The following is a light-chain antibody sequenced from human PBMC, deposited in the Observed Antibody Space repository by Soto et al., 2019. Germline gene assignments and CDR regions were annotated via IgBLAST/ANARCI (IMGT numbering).Light chain of an antibody. CDR3: QQSYSTPWT. V-gene: IGKV1-39*01. Sequence: DIQMTQSPSSLSASVGDRVTITCRASQSISSYLNWYQQKPGKAPKLLIYAASSLQSGVPSRFSGSGYGTDFTFTISILLPEDFATYYCQQSYSTPWTFGQGTKVDIK. CDR1: QSISSY. CDR2: AAS. J-gene: IGKJ1*01.